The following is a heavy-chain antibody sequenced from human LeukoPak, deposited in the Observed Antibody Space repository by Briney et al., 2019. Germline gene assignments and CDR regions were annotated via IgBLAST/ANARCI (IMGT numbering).Heavy chain of an antibody. V-gene: IGHV4-39*01. CDR2: IRYSESA. Sequence: PSETLSLTRTVSGVSVSSTNYYWGWLRQPPGRGLEWIASIRYSESAYYSPSLKSRATISVDTSKNQFSLRLRSLTATDTAVYYCATQDSSHYWGQGTLVAVSS. CDR3: ATQDSSHY. J-gene: IGHJ4*02. CDR1: GVSVSSTNYY. D-gene: IGHD3-22*01.